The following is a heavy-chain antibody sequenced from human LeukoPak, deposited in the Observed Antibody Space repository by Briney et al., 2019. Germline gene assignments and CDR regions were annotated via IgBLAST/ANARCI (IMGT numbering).Heavy chain of an antibody. Sequence: WASVKVSCKASGGTFSSYAISWVRQAPGQGLEWMGWINPNSGGTNYAQKFQGRVTMTRDTSISTAYMELSRLRSDDTAVYYCAREHYYDILTGYFGYWGQGTLVTVSS. CDR1: GGTFSSYA. J-gene: IGHJ4*02. CDR2: INPNSGGT. V-gene: IGHV1-2*02. CDR3: AREHYYDILTGYFGY. D-gene: IGHD3-9*01.